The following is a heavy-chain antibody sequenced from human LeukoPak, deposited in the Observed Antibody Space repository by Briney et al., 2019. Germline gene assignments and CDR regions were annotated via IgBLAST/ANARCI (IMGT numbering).Heavy chain of an antibody. CDR3: RVGDYNNFGDAFDI. CDR2: INPNSGGT. D-gene: IGHD4-11*01. Sequence: GASVKVSCKASGYTFTGYYMHWVRQAPGQGLEWTGRINPNSGGTNYAQKFQGRVTMTRDTFISTAYMELSRLRSDDTAVYYCRVGDYNNFGDAFDIWGQGTMVTVSS. CDR1: GYTFTGYY. J-gene: IGHJ3*02. V-gene: IGHV1-2*06.